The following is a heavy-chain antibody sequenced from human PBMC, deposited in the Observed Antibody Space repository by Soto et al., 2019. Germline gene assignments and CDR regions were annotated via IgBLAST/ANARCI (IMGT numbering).Heavy chain of an antibody. D-gene: IGHD3-10*01. J-gene: IGHJ4*02. V-gene: IGHV1-69*02. CDR2: INPILSMS. Sequence: QVQLVPSGAEVKRPGSSVKVSCKASGDTFTFYSINWVRQAPGLGLEWMGRINPILSMSNYAQRFQGRVTMTADKSTSTAYMELSSLRSEDTAIYYCASSYGSGYRAFDYWGQGALVTVSS. CDR1: GDTFTFYS. CDR3: ASSYGSGYRAFDY.